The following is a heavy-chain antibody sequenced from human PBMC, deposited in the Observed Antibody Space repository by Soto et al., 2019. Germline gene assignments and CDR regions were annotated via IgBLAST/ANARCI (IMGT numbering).Heavy chain of an antibody. CDR1: GGSINIGGFY. CDR3: ARRRDDTVDSYLNWFDP. J-gene: IGHJ5*02. Sequence: SETLSLTCTVSGGSINIGGFYWGWIRQRPGRGLEWIGHIYHTGTAYYNPSLNHRFTIPIDTSKNQFSLEVYSVTAADSAVYYCARRRDDTVDSYLNWFDPWGPGTRVTVS. V-gene: IGHV4-31*02. D-gene: IGHD3-22*01. CDR2: IYHTGTA.